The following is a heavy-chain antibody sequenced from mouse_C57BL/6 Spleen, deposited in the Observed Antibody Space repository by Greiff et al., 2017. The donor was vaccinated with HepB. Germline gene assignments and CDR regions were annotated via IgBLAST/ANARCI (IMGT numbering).Heavy chain of an antibody. CDR2: ISSGGSYT. D-gene: IGHD2-2*01. Sequence: EVQRVESGGDLVKPGGSLKLSCAASGFTFSSYGMSWVRQTPDKRLEWVATISSGGSYTYYPDSVKGRFTISRDNAKNTLYLQMSSLKSEDTAMYYCARLGWLRRGDYWGQGTTLTVSS. V-gene: IGHV5-6*01. CDR3: ARLGWLRRGDY. CDR1: GFTFSSYG. J-gene: IGHJ2*01.